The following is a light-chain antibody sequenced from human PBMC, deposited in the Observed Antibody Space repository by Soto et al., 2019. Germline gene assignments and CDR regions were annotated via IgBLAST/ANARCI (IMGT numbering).Light chain of an antibody. CDR2: RND. J-gene: IGLJ2*01. CDR1: TSNIGTNP. V-gene: IGLV1-44*01. CDR3: AAWDDTLSGVV. Sequence: QSVLTQPPSASGTPGQRVTISCSGSTSNIGTNPVNWYQQLAGTAPKLLIYRNDLRPSGVPARFSGSKSGTSASLADSGLQSEDEAQYYCAAWDDTLSGVVFGGGTKLTVL.